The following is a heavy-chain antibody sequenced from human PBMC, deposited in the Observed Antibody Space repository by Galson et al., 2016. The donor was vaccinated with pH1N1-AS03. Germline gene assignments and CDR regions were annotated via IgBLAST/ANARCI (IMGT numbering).Heavy chain of an antibody. D-gene: IGHD2-15*01. Sequence: SVKVSCKVSGNTLNDVSMHWVRQAPGKGLEWMASFDPADDETIFAQKFQGRVTMTEDTLTDTAYMELTSLRSEDTAVYYCATALLSHYGLDGGGKGPTVTVPS. V-gene: IGHV1-24*01. CDR1: GNTLNDVS. CDR2: FDPADDET. J-gene: IGHJ6*04. CDR3: ATALLSHYGLDG.